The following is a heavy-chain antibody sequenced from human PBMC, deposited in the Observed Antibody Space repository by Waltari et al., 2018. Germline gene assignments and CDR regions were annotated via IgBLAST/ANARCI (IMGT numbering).Heavy chain of an antibody. CDR2: ISRNSDRI. V-gene: IGHV3-9*01. CDR3: AKDGTTLKNYYGLDV. J-gene: IGHJ6*02. D-gene: IGHD4-4*01. Sequence: EVQLVESGGGLVQPGRSLRLSCAASGFTFDDYAMHWGRQAPGKGLEWVSGISRNSDRIGYADSVKGRFTISRDNAKNSLYLQMNSLRAEDTALYFCAKDGTTLKNYYGLDVWGQGTTVTVSS. CDR1: GFTFDDYA.